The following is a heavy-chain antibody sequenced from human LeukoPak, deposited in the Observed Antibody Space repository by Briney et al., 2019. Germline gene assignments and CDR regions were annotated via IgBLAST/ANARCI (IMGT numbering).Heavy chain of an antibody. Sequence: GGSLRLSCAASGFTFSSYSMNWVRQAQGKGLEWVSSISSSSSYIYYADSVKGRFTISRDNAKNSLYLQMNSLRAEETAVYYCAELGITMIGGVWGKGTTVTISS. V-gene: IGHV3-21*01. CDR3: AELGITMIGGV. CDR1: GFTFSSYS. CDR2: ISSSSSYI. D-gene: IGHD3-10*02. J-gene: IGHJ6*04.